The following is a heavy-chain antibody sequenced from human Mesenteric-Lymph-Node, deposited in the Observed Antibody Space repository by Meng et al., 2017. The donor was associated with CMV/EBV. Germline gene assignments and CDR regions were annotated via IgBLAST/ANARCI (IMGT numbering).Heavy chain of an antibody. CDR2: IVPLVATA. Sequence: KTSGVTFSGVAINWVRQAQGQRPEWMGGIVPLVATANYAEKFQGRVTITADGSTRTVYMEMTRLTYEDTAVYYCARDMGGFGEVSDHWGQGTLVTVSS. CDR3: ARDMGGFGEVSDH. D-gene: IGHD3-16*01. CDR1: GVTFSGVA. J-gene: IGHJ5*02. V-gene: IGHV1-69*01.